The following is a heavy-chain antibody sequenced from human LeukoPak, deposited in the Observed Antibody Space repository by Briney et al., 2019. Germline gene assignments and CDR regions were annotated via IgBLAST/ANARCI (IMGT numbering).Heavy chain of an antibody. Sequence: GGSLRLSCAASGFTFSSYSMNWVRQAPGKGLEWVSSISSSSSYIYYADSVKGRFTISRDNAKNSLYLQMNSLRAEDTAVYNCARDEYSGSSGFDYWGQGTLVTVPS. D-gene: IGHD6-6*01. CDR2: ISSSSSYI. V-gene: IGHV3-21*01. CDR3: ARDEYSGSSGFDY. J-gene: IGHJ4*02. CDR1: GFTFSSYS.